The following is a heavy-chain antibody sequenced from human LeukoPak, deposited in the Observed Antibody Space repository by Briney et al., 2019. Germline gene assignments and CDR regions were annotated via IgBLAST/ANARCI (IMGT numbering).Heavy chain of an antibody. CDR1: DFTFSSYA. J-gene: IGHJ4*02. V-gene: IGHV3-23*01. CDR3: ANGDYGDYY. D-gene: IGHD4-17*01. Sequence: GGPLGLSVAALDFTFSSYARSWFGRAPGKGLEWVSAISGSGGSTYYADSVKGRFTISRDNSKNTLYLQMNSLRAEDTAVYYCANGDYGDYYWGQGTLVTVSS. CDR2: ISGSGGST.